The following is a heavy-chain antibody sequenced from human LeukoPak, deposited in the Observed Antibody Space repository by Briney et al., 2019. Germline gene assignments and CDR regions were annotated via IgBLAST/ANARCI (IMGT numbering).Heavy chain of an antibody. V-gene: IGHV4-4*07. D-gene: IGHD2-2*01. CDR1: GGSISNYY. CDR3: ARGRSGTTFLRDAFDI. J-gene: IGHJ3*02. Sequence: SETLSLTCTVSGGSISNYYWNWIRQSAGKGLEWIGRLYTNENTNYNPSLESRVTMSVDTSKKHFSLRFTSMTAADTAVYYCARGRSGTTFLRDAFDIWGQGTMVTVSS. CDR2: LYTNENT.